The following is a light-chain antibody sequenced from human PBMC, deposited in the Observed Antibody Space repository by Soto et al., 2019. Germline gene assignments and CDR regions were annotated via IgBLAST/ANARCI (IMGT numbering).Light chain of an antibody. Sequence: QSVLTQTASVSGSPGQSITMSCTGTSGDVGGYNFVSWYQQHPGKAPKLIVHEVANRLSGVSGRFSGSKSGNTAFLTISGLQAEDEAVYYCCSHSSSITWMFGGGTKLTVL. V-gene: IGLV2-14*03. J-gene: IGLJ3*02. CDR2: EVA. CDR1: SGDVGGYNF. CDR3: CSHSSSITWM.